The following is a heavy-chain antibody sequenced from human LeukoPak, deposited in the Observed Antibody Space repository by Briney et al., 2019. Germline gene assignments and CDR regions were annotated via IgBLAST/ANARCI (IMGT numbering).Heavy chain of an antibody. CDR1: GFTFSSYS. D-gene: IGHD3-22*01. V-gene: IGHV3-23*01. CDR3: AKCSDSSGYYYGSAFDI. J-gene: IGHJ3*02. Sequence: PGGSLRLSCAASGFTFSSYSMSWVRQAPGKGLEWVSGISGSGGSTYYADSVQGRFTISRDNSKNTLFLQMYSLRAEDTAVYYCAKCSDSSGYYYGSAFDIWGQGTMVTVSS. CDR2: ISGSGGST.